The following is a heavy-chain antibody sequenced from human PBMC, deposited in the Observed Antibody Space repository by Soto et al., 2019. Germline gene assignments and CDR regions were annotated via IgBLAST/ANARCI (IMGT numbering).Heavy chain of an antibody. D-gene: IGHD7-27*01. Sequence: EVQLVESGGGLVQPGGSLRLSCATSGFILSDCAMNWVRQAPGKGLEWVSYISSSSSVIDYADSVKGRFTFSRENATNSLYLQMNSLRAEDTAVYYCARDLSWGSNWYYYMDVWGKGTTVTVSS. CDR1: GFILSDCA. V-gene: IGHV3-48*01. J-gene: IGHJ6*03. CDR2: ISSSSSVI. CDR3: ARDLSWGSNWYYYMDV.